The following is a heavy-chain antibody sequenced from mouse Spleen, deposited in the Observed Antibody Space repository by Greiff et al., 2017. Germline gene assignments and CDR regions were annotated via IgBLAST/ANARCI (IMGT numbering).Heavy chain of an antibody. J-gene: IGHJ3*01. CDR1: GYSFTGYF. D-gene: IGHD1-1*01. V-gene: IGHV1-20*01. CDR3: ARDDYGSSSFAY. Sequence: VQLKQSGPELVKPGDSVKISCKASGYSFTGYFMNWVMQSHGKSLEWIGRINPYNGDTFYNQKFKGKATLTVDKSSSTAHMELRSLTSEDSAVYYCARDDYGSSSFAYWGQGTLVTVSA. CDR2: INPYNGDT.